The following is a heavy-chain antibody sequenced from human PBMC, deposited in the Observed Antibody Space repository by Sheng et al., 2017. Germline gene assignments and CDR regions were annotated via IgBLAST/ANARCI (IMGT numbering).Heavy chain of an antibody. J-gene: IGHJ6*02. Sequence: DVQLVESGGGLIQPGESLRLSCAASGFTLSSDYMTWVRQSPGKGLEWVSVIYSGGSTYYADSVEGRFTISRDIFQEHVVLQMNSLRVEDTGVYYCARDPGNYNGMDVWGQGTTVTVSS. CDR3: ARDPGNYNGMDV. CDR1: GFTLSSDY. D-gene: IGHD1-7*01. V-gene: IGHV3-53*01. CDR2: IYSGGST.